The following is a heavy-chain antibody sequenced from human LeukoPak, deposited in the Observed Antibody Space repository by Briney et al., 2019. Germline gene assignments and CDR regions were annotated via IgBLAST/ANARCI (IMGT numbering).Heavy chain of an antibody. D-gene: IGHD3-22*01. J-gene: IGHJ4*02. Sequence: KTSETLSLTCAVSGGSISSSSYYWGWIRQPPGKGLEWIGSIYYSGSTYYNPSLKSRVTISVDTSKNQFSLKLSSVTAADTAVYYCATYYYDSSGYFDWGQGTLVTVSS. CDR1: GGSISSSSYY. V-gene: IGHV4-39*01. CDR2: IYYSGST. CDR3: ATYYYDSSGYFD.